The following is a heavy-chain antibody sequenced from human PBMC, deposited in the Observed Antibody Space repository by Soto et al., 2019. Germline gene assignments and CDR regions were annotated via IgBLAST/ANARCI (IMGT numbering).Heavy chain of an antibody. D-gene: IGHD3-3*01. Sequence: QVQLVQSGAEVKKPGASVKVSCKASGYTFTGYYMHWVRQAPGQGLEWMGWINPNSGGTNYAQKFEGRVNMTRETSISTAYMELSRLRSDDTAVYYCARDREYLLRRSSPRYYYGMDGWGQGTTVPVSS. CDR1: GYTFTGYY. V-gene: IGHV1-2*02. J-gene: IGHJ6*02. CDR3: ARDREYLLRRSSPRYYYGMDG. CDR2: INPNSGGT.